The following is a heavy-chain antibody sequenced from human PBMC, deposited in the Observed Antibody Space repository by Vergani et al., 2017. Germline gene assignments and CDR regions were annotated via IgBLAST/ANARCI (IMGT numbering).Heavy chain of an antibody. J-gene: IGHJ4*02. CDR1: GGSISSGSYY. CDR2: IYTSGST. D-gene: IGHD4-17*01. V-gene: IGHV4-61*02. Sequence: QVQLQESGPGLVKPSQTLSLTCTVSGGSISSGSYYWCWIRQPAGKGLEWIGRIYTSGSTNYNPSLKSRVPISVDTSKNQFSLKLSSVTAADTAVYYCASSGDYTPFDYWGQGTLVTVSS. CDR3: ASSGDYTPFDY.